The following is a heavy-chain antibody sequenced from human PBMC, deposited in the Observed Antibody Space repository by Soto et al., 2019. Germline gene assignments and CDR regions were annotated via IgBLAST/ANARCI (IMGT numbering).Heavy chain of an antibody. Sequence: QVQLVQSGAEVKKPGASVKVSRKASGYTFTSYGISWVRQAPGQGLEWMGWISAYNGNTNYAQKLQGRVTMTTDTSTSTAYMELRSLRSDDTAVYYCARTGLDGYIVTESANFDYWGQGTLVTVSS. CDR3: ARTGLDGYIVTESANFDY. CDR1: GYTFTSYG. V-gene: IGHV1-18*01. CDR2: ISAYNGNT. J-gene: IGHJ4*02. D-gene: IGHD5-12*01.